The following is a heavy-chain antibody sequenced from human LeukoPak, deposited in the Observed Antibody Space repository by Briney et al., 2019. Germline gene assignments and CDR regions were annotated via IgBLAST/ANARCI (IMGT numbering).Heavy chain of an antibody. J-gene: IGHJ4*02. Sequence: ASVKVSCKASGYSFTSHYIHWVRQAPGQGLKWMGIIHPGAGSIGYTQTLQGRVTLTRDTSISTAYMELSRLRSDDTAVYYCRTDRYGDYGDYIDYWGQGTLVTVSS. CDR1: GYSFTSHY. D-gene: IGHD4-17*01. CDR3: RTDRYGDYGDYIDY. V-gene: IGHV1-46*04. CDR2: IHPGAGSI.